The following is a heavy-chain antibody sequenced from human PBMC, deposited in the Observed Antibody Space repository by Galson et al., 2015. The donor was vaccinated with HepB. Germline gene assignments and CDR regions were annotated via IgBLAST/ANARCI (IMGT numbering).Heavy chain of an antibody. Sequence: SLRLSCAASGFTFSSYAMSWVRQAPGKGLEWVSAISGSGGSTYYADSVKGRFTISRDNSKNTLYLQMNSLRAEDTAVYYCAKYPPSGPNYYYYYYMDVWGKGTTVTVSS. V-gene: IGHV3-23*01. J-gene: IGHJ6*03. D-gene: IGHD2-8*02. CDR1: GFTFSSYA. CDR2: ISGSGGST. CDR3: AKYPPSGPNYYYYYYMDV.